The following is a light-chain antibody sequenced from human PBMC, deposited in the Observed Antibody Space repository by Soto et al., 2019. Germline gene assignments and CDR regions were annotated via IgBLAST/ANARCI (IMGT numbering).Light chain of an antibody. V-gene: IGLV1-40*01. J-gene: IGLJ2*01. CDR1: SSNLEAGYD. CDR2: GNS. Sequence: QSVLTQPPSVSGAPGQRVTISCTGTSSNLEAGYDVQWYQQLPGTAPKLLIHGNSNRPSGVPDRFSGSKSGASASLAITGLQAEDEADYYCQSFDSSLSVLFGGGTKLTVL. CDR3: QSFDSSLSVL.